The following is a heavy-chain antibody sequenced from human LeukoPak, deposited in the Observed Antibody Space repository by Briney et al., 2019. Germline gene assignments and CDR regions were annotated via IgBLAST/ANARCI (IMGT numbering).Heavy chain of an antibody. Sequence: GGSLRLSCAASGFTFNYYAMHWVRQAPGKGLEWVSVMSYDGNNKYYSDSVKGRFTISRDNSKNMPYLQMNSLRAEDTAVYYCARDTSMDVWGQGTTVTVSS. V-gene: IGHV3-30-3*01. J-gene: IGHJ6*02. CDR3: ARDTSMDV. CDR2: MSYDGNNK. D-gene: IGHD1-1*01. CDR1: GFTFNYYA.